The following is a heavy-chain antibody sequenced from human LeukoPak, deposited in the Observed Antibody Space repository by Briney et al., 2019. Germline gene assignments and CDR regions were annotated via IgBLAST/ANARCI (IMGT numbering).Heavy chain of an antibody. D-gene: IGHD5-12*01. V-gene: IGHV3-23*01. Sequence: GGSLRLSCAVSGFTFSSYGMSWVRQAPGKGLEWVSSLSGSGDNTYYADSVKGRFTISRDNSKNTVYLQMNSLRVEDTAIYYCARGSGFETGDYWGQGTLVTVSS. CDR1: GFTFSSYG. J-gene: IGHJ4*02. CDR3: ARGSGFETGDY. CDR2: LSGSGDNT.